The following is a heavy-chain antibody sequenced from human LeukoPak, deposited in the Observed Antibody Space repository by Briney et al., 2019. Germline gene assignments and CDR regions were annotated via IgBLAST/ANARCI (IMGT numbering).Heavy chain of an antibody. D-gene: IGHD6-19*01. J-gene: IGHJ4*02. Sequence: GGSLRLSCAASGFTFSSYWMSWVRQAPGKGLEWVANIKQDGSEKYYVDSVKGRFTISRDNAKNSVYLQMDNLRAEGTAVYYCVGSSGWLFDYWGQGILVAVSS. V-gene: IGHV3-7*01. CDR1: GFTFSSYW. CDR3: VGSSGWLFDY. CDR2: IKQDGSEK.